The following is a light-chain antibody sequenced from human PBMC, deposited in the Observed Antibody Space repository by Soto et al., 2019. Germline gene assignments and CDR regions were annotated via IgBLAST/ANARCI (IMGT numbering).Light chain of an antibody. CDR3: LVWDSIGDNYV. V-gene: IGLV3-21*02. J-gene: IGLJ1*01. CDR1: NIGSDT. Sequence: SYELTQPPSVSVAPGETARITCGRNNIGSDTVHWYQQKPGQAPVVVVYDDSEWPSGTPERIPGSNSGDTATLTIRRVEAGDEAEYYCLVWDSIGDNYVFGSGTKVTVL. CDR2: DDS.